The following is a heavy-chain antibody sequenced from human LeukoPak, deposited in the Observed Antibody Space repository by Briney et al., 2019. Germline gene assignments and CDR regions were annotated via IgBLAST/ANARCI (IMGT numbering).Heavy chain of an antibody. CDR1: GYTFTSYG. J-gene: IGHJ4*02. D-gene: IGHD6-19*01. CDR3: ARDQTFVDSSGWGDY. Sequence: GASVKVSCKASGYTFTSYGISWVRQAPGQGLEWMGWISAYNGNTNYAQKLQGRVTMTTDTSTNTAYMELRSLRSDDTAVYYCARDQTFVDSSGWGDYWGQGTLVTVSS. CDR2: ISAYNGNT. V-gene: IGHV1-18*01.